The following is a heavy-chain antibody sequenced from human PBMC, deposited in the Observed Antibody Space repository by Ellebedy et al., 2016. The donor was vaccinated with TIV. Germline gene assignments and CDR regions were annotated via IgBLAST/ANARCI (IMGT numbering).Heavy chain of an antibody. CDR1: GFTFSSYA. V-gene: IGHV3-23*01. CDR3: ARDAAGNGGKIDY. D-gene: IGHD4-23*01. Sequence: GESLKISCAASGFTFSSYAMTWVRQPPGKGLEWVSSLSGSGGKTYYADSVKGRFTISRDSSKNTLYLQMNSLRAEDTAVYYCARDAAGNGGKIDYWGQGALVTVSS. J-gene: IGHJ4*02. CDR2: LSGSGGKT.